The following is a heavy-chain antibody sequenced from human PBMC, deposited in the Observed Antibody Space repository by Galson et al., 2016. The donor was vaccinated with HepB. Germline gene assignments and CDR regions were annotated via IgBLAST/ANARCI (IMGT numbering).Heavy chain of an antibody. V-gene: IGHV3-23*01. CDR1: GFSFSSYA. CDR2: ITGSGGTA. D-gene: IGHD4-23*01. J-gene: IGHJ1*01. CDR3: AKVGTTVLTPGKYRLEYFQL. Sequence: SLRLSCAASGFSFSSYAMSWARQAPEKGLEWVSTITGSGGTAYYADSVKGRFTISRDNSKNTLYLQMNSLRAEDTAIYYCAKVGTTVLTPGKYRLEYFQLWGQGTLVTVSS.